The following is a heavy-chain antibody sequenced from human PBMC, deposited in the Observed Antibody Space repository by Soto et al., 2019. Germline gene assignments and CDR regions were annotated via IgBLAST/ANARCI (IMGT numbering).Heavy chain of an antibody. J-gene: IGHJ4*02. CDR3: ASPVLTGYHYYCAY. V-gene: IGHV3-48*03. CDR1: GFTFRSYE. Sequence: GGSLRLSCAASGFTFRSYEMSWVRQAPGKGLEWVSYISPSGKFIYYADSVKGRFTISRDNAKNSLYLHMHSLRAEDTALYYCASPVLTGYHYYCAYWGQGTLVTVSS. D-gene: IGHD3-9*01. CDR2: ISPSGKFI.